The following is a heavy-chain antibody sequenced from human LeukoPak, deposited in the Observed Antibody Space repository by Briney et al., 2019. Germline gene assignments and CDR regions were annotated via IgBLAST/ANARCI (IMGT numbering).Heavy chain of an antibody. J-gene: IGHJ4*02. CDR2: IHYSGST. Sequence: PSETLSLTCTVSGDSISSSRDYWGWLRQPPGKGLEWIGSIHYSGSTYYNPSLKSRVTISVDTSKNQLSLRLSSVTAADTAVYYCARHGSTDYFDYWGQGTLVTVSS. CDR3: ARHGSTDYFDY. V-gene: IGHV4-39*01. CDR1: GDSISSSRDY. D-gene: IGHD2-2*03.